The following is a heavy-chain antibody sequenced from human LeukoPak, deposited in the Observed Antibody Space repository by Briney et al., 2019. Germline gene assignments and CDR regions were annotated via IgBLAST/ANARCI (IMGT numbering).Heavy chain of an antibody. Sequence: SETLSLTCTVSGGSISSYYWSWIRQPPGKGLEWIGYIYYTGTTNYNPSLKSRVTISVDTSKNQFSLKLSSVTAADTAVYYCARHYASYESSGYYSPWGQGTLVTVSS. CDR2: IYYTGTT. D-gene: IGHD3-22*01. CDR1: GGSISSYY. J-gene: IGHJ5*02. CDR3: ARHYASYESSGYYSP. V-gene: IGHV4-59*08.